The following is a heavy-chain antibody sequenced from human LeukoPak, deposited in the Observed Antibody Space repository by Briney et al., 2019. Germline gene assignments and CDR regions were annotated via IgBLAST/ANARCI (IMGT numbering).Heavy chain of an antibody. D-gene: IGHD3-22*01. CDR1: GGSFSGYY. CDR2: INHSGST. V-gene: IGHV4-34*01. Sequence: PSETLSLTCAVYGGSFSGYYWSWIRQPPGKGLEWIGEINHSGSTNYNPSLKSRVTISVDTSKNQFSLKLSSVTAADTAVYYCARGRDYYDSSDPNWFDPWGQGTLVTVSS. J-gene: IGHJ5*02. CDR3: ARGRDYYDSSDPNWFDP.